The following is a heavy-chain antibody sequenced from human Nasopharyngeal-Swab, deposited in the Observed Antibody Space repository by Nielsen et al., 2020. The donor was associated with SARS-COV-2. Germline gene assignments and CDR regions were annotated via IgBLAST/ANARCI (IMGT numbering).Heavy chain of an antibody. V-gene: IGHV3-23*01. Sequence: GESLKISCAASGFTFSSYSMNWVRQAPGKGLEWVSAISGSGGSTYYADSVKGRFTISRDNSKNTLYLQMNSLRAEDTAVYCCAKDSYPGWFDPWGQGTLVTVSS. J-gene: IGHJ5*02. CDR1: GFTFSSYS. CDR2: ISGSGGST. CDR3: AKDSYPGWFDP.